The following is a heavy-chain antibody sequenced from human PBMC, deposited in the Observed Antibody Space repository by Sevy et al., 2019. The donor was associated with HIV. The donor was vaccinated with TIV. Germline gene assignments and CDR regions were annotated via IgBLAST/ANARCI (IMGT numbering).Heavy chain of an antibody. CDR2: ISNTGIYI. V-gene: IGHV3-21*01. CDR1: GFTFSSYS. Sequence: GESLKISCAASGFTFSSYSMNWVRQAPGKGLEWVSSISNTGIYIYYADSVKGRFTISRDNAKNSLYLQMNSLRAEDTAVYYCARYEEDTTLVNAFDIWGQGTMVTVSS. CDR3: ARYEEDTTLVNAFDI. J-gene: IGHJ3*02. D-gene: IGHD5-18*01.